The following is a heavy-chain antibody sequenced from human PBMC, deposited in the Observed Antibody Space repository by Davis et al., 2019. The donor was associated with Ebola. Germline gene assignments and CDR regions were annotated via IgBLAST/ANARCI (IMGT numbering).Heavy chain of an antibody. Sequence: GESLKISCQGSGYSFTSYWIGWVRQMPGKGLEWMGIIYPADSDTKYSPSFQGQVTISADKSIRTAYLQWTSLKASDTAMYYCARREGYCISTSCPNWFDPWGQGTLVTVSS. V-gene: IGHV5-51*01. CDR1: GYSFTSYW. D-gene: IGHD2-2*01. CDR3: ARREGYCISTSCPNWFDP. J-gene: IGHJ5*02. CDR2: IYPADSDT.